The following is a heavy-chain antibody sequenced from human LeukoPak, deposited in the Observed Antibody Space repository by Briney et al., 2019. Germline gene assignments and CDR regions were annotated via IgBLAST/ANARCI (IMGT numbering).Heavy chain of an antibody. CDR2: INRDENST. J-gene: IGHJ4*02. CDR1: GCTFSTYW. CDR3: ARDYGGSSPFDY. D-gene: IGHD4-23*01. V-gene: IGHV3-74*01. Sequence: GALRLSCAASGCTFSTYWMHWGRQAPGKGLVWVSRINRDENSTSYADSVKGRFTISRDNAKNSLYLQMNSLRAEDTAVYYCARDYGGSSPFDYWGQGTLVTVSS.